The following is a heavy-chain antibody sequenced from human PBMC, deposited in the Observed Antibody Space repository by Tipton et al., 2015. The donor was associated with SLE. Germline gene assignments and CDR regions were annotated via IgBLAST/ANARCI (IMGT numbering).Heavy chain of an antibody. J-gene: IGHJ6*02. Sequence: SLRLSCAASGFTVSSEYMAWVRQAPGKGLEWVSLIYPGGSTYYADSDKDRFTISRDNSKNTLYLQMSSLSAEDTAIYYCAGRRLIIFGHGMDVWGQGTTVTVSS. CDR3: AGRRLIIFGHGMDV. D-gene: IGHD3-16*01. CDR2: IYPGGST. V-gene: IGHV3-66*01. CDR1: GFTVSSEY.